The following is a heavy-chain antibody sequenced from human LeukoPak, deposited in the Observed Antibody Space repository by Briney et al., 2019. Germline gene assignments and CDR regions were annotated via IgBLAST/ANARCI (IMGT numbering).Heavy chain of an antibody. CDR3: ARARGPLPYAFDI. J-gene: IGHJ3*02. CDR2: IYHSGST. V-gene: IGHV4-30-2*01. Sequence: PSQTLSLTCAVSGGSISSGGYSWSWIRQPAGKGLEWIGYIYHSGSTYYNPSLKSRVTISVDRSKNQFSLKLSSVTAADTAVYYCARARGPLPYAFDIWGQGSMVTVSS. CDR1: GGSISSGGYS.